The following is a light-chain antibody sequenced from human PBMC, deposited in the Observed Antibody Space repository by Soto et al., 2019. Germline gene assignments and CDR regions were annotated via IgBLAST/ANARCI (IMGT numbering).Light chain of an antibody. J-gene: IGKJ5*01. V-gene: IGKV1-39*01. CDR3: QQTYSTHT. Sequence: DIQVTQSPSSLSASVGDRVTITCRASQNINKYLNWYQHKPGKAPNLLIYAASTLQTGVSSRFSGSGSGTDFTLTISSLQPEDFATYYCQQTYSTHTFGQGTRLEIK. CDR2: AAS. CDR1: QNINKY.